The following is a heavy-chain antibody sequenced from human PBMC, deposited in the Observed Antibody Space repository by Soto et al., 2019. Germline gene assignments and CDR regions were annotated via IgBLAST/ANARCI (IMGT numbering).Heavy chain of an antibody. CDR3: ARSLPMVRGVAYFDY. D-gene: IGHD3-10*01. J-gene: IGHJ4*02. CDR1: GGTFSSYA. CDR2: IIPIFGTA. Sequence: ASVKVSCKASGGTFSSYAISWVRQAPGQGLEWMGGIIPIFGTANYAQKFQGRVTITADESTSTAYMELSSLRSEDTAVYYCARSLPMVRGVAYFDYWGQGTLVTVSS. V-gene: IGHV1-69*13.